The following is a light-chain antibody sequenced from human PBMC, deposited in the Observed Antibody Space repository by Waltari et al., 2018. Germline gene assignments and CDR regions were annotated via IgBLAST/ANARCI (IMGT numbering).Light chain of an antibody. CDR2: THK. J-gene: IGLJ3*02. CDR1: TSNIGSST. V-gene: IGLV1-44*01. Sequence: QSVLTQPPSASGAPGQSVPISCSGSTSNIGSSTVNWYQQLPGTAPKLLTSTHKGRPSWGPDRFSGSTSGTSASLAISGLQSEDEADYYCAAWDDSLNAWVFGGGTKLTVL. CDR3: AAWDDSLNAWV.